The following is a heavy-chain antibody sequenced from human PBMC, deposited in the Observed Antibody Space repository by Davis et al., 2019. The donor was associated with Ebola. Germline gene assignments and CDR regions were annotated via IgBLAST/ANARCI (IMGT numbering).Heavy chain of an antibody. V-gene: IGHV6-1*01. J-gene: IGHJ6*02. CDR2: TYYRSKWYN. CDR3: ARGLLLYYYYGMDV. D-gene: IGHD1-26*01. Sequence: MPSETLSLTCAISGESVSRNSVAWNWIRQSPSRGLEWLGRTYYRSKWYNDYSVSVKSRITINADTSKNQLSLQLNSVTPEDTAVYYCARGLLLYYYYGMDVWGQGTTVTVSS. CDR1: GESVSRNSVA.